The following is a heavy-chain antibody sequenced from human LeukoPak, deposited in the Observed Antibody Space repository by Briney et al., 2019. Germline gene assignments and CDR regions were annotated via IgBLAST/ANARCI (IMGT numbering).Heavy chain of an antibody. J-gene: IGHJ1*01. CDR2: IYYSGST. V-gene: IGHV4-59*12. CDR1: GGSISSYY. D-gene: IGHD6-13*01. Sequence: SETLSLTCTVSGGSISSYYWSWIRQPPGKGLEWIGYIYYSGSTNYNPSLKSRVTISVDTSKNQFSLKLSSVTAADTAVYYCARSASIAAADSAEYFQHWGQGTLVTVSS. CDR3: ARSASIAAADSAEYFQH.